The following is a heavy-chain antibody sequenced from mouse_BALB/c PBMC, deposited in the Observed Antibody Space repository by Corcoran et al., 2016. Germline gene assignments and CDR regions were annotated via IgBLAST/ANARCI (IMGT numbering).Heavy chain of an antibody. J-gene: IGHJ3*01. CDR3: DWDGGFAY. CDR2: IDPANGNT. CDR1: GFNIKDTY. Sequence: EVQLQQSGAELVKPGASVKLSCTASGFNIKDTYMHWVKQRPEQGLEWIGRIDPANGNTKYDPKFQGKATITADTSSNTAYLQLSSLTSEDTAVYYCDWDGGFAYWGQGTLVTVSA. V-gene: IGHV14-3*02. D-gene: IGHD4-1*01.